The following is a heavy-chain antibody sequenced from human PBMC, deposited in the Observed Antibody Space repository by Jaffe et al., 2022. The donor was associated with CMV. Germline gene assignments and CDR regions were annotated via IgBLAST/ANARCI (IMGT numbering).Heavy chain of an antibody. CDR3: ARGRWELLRRTSSWLDP. D-gene: IGHD1-26*01. V-gene: IGHV1-46*01. J-gene: IGHJ5*02. Sequence: QARLVQSGAEVKRPGASLKISCKASGYSFSRFYIHWVRQSPGQGPEWMGMIDPSGGTPVYAKRFQGRVTVTRDTSAATVYLALTGLTSEDTAVYFCARGRWELLRRTSSWLDPWGQGTLITVSS. CDR1: GYSFSRFY. CDR2: IDPSGGTP.